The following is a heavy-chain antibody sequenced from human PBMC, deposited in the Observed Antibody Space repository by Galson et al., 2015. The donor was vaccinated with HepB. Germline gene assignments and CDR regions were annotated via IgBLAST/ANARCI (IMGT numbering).Heavy chain of an antibody. V-gene: IGHV3-21*01. J-gene: IGHJ5*02. CDR1: GFTFSSYS. CDR3: ARDGSGSNLIWFDP. D-gene: IGHD3-10*01. Sequence: LRLSCAASGFTFSSYSMNWVRQAPGKGLEWVSSISSSSSYIYYADSVKGRFTISRDNAKNSLYLQMNSLRAEDTAVYYCARDGSGSNLIWFDPWGQGTLVTVSS. CDR2: ISSSSSYI.